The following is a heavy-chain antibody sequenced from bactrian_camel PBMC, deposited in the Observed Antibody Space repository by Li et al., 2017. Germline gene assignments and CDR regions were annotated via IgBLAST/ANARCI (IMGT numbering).Heavy chain of an antibody. Sequence: VQLVESGGGSVQAGETLRLSCAASGLTFDDSDMGWYRQTHGNGNECELVASISEDGSTDYTDSVKGRFTISQDDAKNTVYLQMSSLKPEDTAMYRCASYLCLRGLRTLVRGEEPDHWGQGTQVTVS. J-gene: IGHJ4*01. CDR1: GLTFDDSD. D-gene: IGHD6*01. V-gene: IGHV3S55*01. CDR3: ASYLCLRGLRTLVRGEEPDH. CDR2: ISEDGST.